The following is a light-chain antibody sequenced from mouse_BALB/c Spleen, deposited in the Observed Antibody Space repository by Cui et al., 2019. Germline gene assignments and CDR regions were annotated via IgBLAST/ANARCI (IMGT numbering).Light chain of an antibody. CDR1: QDVGTA. CDR2: WAS. J-gene: IGKJ1*01. CDR3: QQYSSYPRT. V-gene: IGKV6-23*01. Sequence: DIVMTQSHKFMYTSVGDRVSITCKASQDVGTAVAWYQQKPGQSPKLLIYWASTRHTGVPDRFTGSGSGTDFTLTISNVQSEDLADYFCQQYSSYPRTFGGGTKLEIK.